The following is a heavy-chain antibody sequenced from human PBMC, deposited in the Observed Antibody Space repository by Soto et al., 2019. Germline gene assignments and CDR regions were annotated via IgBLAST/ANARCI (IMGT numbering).Heavy chain of an antibody. J-gene: IGHJ6*02. CDR2: IIPIFGTA. CDR3: ARKGYNWNDYYYGMDV. D-gene: IGHD1-20*01. CDR1: GGTFSSYA. Sequence: SVKVSCKASGGTFSSYAISWVRQAPGQGLEWMGGIIPIFGTASYAQKFQGRVTITADESTSTAYMELSSLRSEDTAVYYCARKGYNWNDYYYGMDVWGQGTTVTVSS. V-gene: IGHV1-69*13.